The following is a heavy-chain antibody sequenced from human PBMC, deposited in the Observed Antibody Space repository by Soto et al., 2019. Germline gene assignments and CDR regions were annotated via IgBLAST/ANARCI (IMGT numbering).Heavy chain of an antibody. D-gene: IGHD3-16*01. CDR2: IYYSGST. V-gene: IGHV4-59*08. CDR1: GGSISSYY. Sequence: QVQLQESGPGLVKPSETLSLTCTVSGGSISSYYWIWIRQPPGNGLEWIGYIYYSGSTNYNSSLKSRVTISVDTYKTQFSLKLSSVTAADTAVYYCARRWGTTVDYWGQGTLGTVSS. CDR3: ARRWGTTVDY. J-gene: IGHJ4*02.